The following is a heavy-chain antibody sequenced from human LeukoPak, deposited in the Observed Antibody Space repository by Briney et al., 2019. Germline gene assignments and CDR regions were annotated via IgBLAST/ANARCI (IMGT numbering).Heavy chain of an antibody. CDR1: GGSISSYY. V-gene: IGHV4-59*12. CDR2: IYYSGST. D-gene: IGHD3-16*01. CDR3: ARLVRRGNEY. Sequence: SETLSLTCTVSGGSISSYYWSWIRQPPGKGLEWIGYIYYSGSTNYNPSLKSRVTISVDTSKNQFSLKLSSVTAADMAVYYCARLVRRGNEYWGQGTLVTVSS. J-gene: IGHJ4*02.